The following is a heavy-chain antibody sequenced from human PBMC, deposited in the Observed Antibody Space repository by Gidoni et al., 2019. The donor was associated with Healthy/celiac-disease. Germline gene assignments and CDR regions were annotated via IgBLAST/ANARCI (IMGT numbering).Heavy chain of an antibody. J-gene: IGHJ4*02. V-gene: IGHV4-34*01. CDR3: ARTPLASQVWGSYTGGDY. D-gene: IGHD3-16*01. CDR2: INHSGST. Sequence: QVQLQQWGAGLLKPSETLSLTCAVYGGSFSGYYWSWIRQPPGKGLEWIGEINHSGSTNYNPSLKSRVTISVDTSKNQFSLKLSSVTAADTAVYYCARTPLASQVWGSYTGGDYWGQGTLVTVSS. CDR1: GGSFSGYY.